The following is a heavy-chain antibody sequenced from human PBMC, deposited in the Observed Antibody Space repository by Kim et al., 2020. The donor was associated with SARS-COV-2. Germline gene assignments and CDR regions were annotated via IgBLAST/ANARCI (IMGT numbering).Heavy chain of an antibody. V-gene: IGHV3-11*06. CDR1: GFTFSDYY. CDR3: ASSYDSSGYYFDY. Sequence: LSLTCAASGFTFSDYYMSWIRQAPGKGLEWVSYISSSSSYTNYADSVKGRFTISRDNAKNSLYLQMNSLRAEDTAVYYCASSYDSSGYYFDYWGQGTLVTVSS. J-gene: IGHJ4*02. D-gene: IGHD3-22*01. CDR2: ISSSSSYT.